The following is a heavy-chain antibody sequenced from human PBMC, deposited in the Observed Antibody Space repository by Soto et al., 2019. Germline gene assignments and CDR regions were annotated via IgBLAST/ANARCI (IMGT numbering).Heavy chain of an antibody. V-gene: IGHV4-4*07. CDR2: VYSTGTI. J-gene: IGHJ5*01. Sequence: PETLSVTCTVSGDFISYYSWAWIRQSAGKGLEWIGRVYSTGTIFYNPSLKSRATMSVDTSKNQFSLKLTSVNAADTAVYYCASYDFGRKTRAIDSRGQGLLVSVS. D-gene: IGHD4-17*01. CDR3: ASYDFGRKTRAIDS. CDR1: GDFISYYS.